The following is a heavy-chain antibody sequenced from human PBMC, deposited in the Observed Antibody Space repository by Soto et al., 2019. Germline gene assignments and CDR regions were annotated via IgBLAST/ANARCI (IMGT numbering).Heavy chain of an antibody. CDR1: GGSISSYY. Sequence: SETLSLTCTVSGGSISSYYWSWIRQPPGKGLEWIGYIYYSGSTNYNPSLKSRVTISVDTSKNQFSLKLSSVTAADTAVYYCARGGIQLWLNRFGMDVWGQGTTVTVSS. V-gene: IGHV4-59*01. J-gene: IGHJ6*02. CDR2: IYYSGST. CDR3: ARGGIQLWLNRFGMDV. D-gene: IGHD5-18*01.